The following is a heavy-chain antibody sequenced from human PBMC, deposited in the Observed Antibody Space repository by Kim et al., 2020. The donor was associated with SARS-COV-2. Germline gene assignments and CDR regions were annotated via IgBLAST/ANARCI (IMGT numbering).Heavy chain of an antibody. J-gene: IGHJ5*02. Sequence: GGSLRLSCAASGFTFSSYGMHWVRQAPGKGLEWVAVISYDGSNKYYADSVKGRFTISRDNSKNTLYLQMNSLRAEDTAVYYCAKDGSGSSWAPGGFDPWGQGTLVTVSS. CDR1: GFTFSSYG. CDR3: AKDGSGSSWAPGGFDP. D-gene: IGHD6-13*01. V-gene: IGHV3-30*18. CDR2: ISYDGSNK.